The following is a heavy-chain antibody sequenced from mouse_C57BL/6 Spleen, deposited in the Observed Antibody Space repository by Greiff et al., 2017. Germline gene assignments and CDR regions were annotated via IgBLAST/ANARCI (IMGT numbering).Heavy chain of an antibody. D-gene: IGHD2-5*01. J-gene: IGHJ2*01. V-gene: IGHV5-9-1*02. Sequence: EVNVVESGEGLVKPGGSLKLSCAASGFTFSSYAMSWVRQTPEKRLEWVAYISSGGDYIYYADTVKGRFTISRDNARNTLYLQMSSLKSEDTAMYYCTRVHYSNYFDYWGQGTTLTVSS. CDR3: TRVHYSNYFDY. CDR2: ISSGGDYI. CDR1: GFTFSSYA.